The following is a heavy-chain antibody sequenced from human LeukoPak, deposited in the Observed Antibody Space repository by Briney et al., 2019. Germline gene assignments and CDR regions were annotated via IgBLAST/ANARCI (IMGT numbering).Heavy chain of an antibody. CDR3: ARGVAAGYCRSTSYSRNVFQP. Sequence: PSETLSLTCAVYGGSFSGYYWSWIRQPPGKGLEGLGEINHSGSTNYNPSLKSRVTISVDTSKNQFSLKLSSVTAADTAVYYCARGVAAGYCRSTSYSRNVFQPWGQGTLVTVSS. CDR1: GGSFSGYY. D-gene: IGHD2-2*01. V-gene: IGHV4-34*01. CDR2: INHSGST. J-gene: IGHJ1*01.